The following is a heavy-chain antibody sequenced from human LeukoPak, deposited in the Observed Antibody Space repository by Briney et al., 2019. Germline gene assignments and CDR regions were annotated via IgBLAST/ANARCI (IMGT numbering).Heavy chain of an antibody. CDR2: IRSKAYGGTT. V-gene: IGHV3-49*03. J-gene: IGHJ4*02. Sequence: GGSLRLSCTASGFTFGDYAMSWFRQAPGKGLEWVGFIRSKAYGGTTEYAASVKGRFTISRDDSKSIAYLQMNSLKTEDTAVYYCTRARWSLTGLRWHPFGDYWGQGTLVTVSS. CDR1: GFTFGDYA. CDR3: TRARWSLTGLRWHPFGDY. D-gene: IGHD4-23*01.